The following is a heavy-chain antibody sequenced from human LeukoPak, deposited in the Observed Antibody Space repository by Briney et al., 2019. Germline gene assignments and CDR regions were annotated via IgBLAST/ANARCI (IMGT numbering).Heavy chain of an antibody. J-gene: IGHJ6*02. CDR3: ARVLGGDSSGYYYGDYYGMDV. V-gene: IGHV3-21*01. D-gene: IGHD3-22*01. CDR2: ISSSSSYI. Sequence: GWSLRLSCAASGFTFSSYSMNWVRQAPGKGLEWVSSISSSSSYIYYADSVKGRFTISRDNAKNSLYLQMNSLRAEDTAVYYCARVLGGDSSGYYYGDYYGMDVWGHGTTVTVSS. CDR1: GFTFSSYS.